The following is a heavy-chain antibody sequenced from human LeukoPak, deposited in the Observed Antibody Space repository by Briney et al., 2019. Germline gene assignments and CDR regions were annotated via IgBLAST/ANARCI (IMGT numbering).Heavy chain of an antibody. CDR2: IYPGDSDT. J-gene: IGHJ3*01. D-gene: IGHD1-26*01. V-gene: IGHV5-51*01. CDR3: ARPAEKWELVRAFDF. CDR1: GYSFATYW. Sequence: GESLKISCKGSGYSFATYWLVWVRQMPGKGLEWMGSIYPGDSDTRYSPSFQGQVTISADKSISTAYLQWSSLKASDMAMYYCARPAEKWELVRAFDFWGQGTMVTVSS.